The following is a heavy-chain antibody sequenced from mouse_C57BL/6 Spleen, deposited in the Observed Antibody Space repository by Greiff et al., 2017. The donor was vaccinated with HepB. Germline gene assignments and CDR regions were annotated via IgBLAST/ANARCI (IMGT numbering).Heavy chain of an antibody. CDR2: ILPGSGST. D-gene: IGHD2-1*01. J-gene: IGHJ4*01. Sequence: QVQLQQSGAELMKPGASVKLSCKATGYTFTGYWIEWVKQRPGHGLEWIGEILPGSGSTNYNEKFKGKATFTADTSSNTAYMQLSSLTTEDSAIYYCARLPPYGNYESDYYAMDYWGQGTSVTVSS. CDR1: GYTFTGYW. CDR3: ARLPPYGNYESDYYAMDY. V-gene: IGHV1-9*01.